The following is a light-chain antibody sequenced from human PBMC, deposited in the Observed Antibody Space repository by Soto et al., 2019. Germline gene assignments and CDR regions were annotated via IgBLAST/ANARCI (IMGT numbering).Light chain of an antibody. CDR3: QSADSRGNYVL. Sequence: SYEPTQPPSVSVSPGQTARITCSGDALPKQYAHWYQQKPGQAPVLVIYKDSERPSGIPERLSGSSSGTTVTLTISGVQAEDEADYYCQSADSRGNYVLFGGGTKLTV. CDR1: ALPKQY. V-gene: IGLV3-25*03. CDR2: KDS. J-gene: IGLJ2*01.